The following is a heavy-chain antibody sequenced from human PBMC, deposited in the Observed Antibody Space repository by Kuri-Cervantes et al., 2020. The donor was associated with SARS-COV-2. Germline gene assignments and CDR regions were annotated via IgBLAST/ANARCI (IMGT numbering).Heavy chain of an antibody. V-gene: IGHV1-8*02. D-gene: IGHD3-3*01. CDR2: MNPNSGNT. CDR3: ARVFLEWFESYMDV. J-gene: IGHJ6*03. Sequence: ASVKLSCKASGYTFTSYDIDWVRQATGQGLAWMGWMNPNSGNTGYAHKFQGRVTMTRNTSVSTAYIELSSLRSEDTAVYYCARVFLEWFESYMDVWGQGTTVTVSS. CDR1: GYTFTSYD.